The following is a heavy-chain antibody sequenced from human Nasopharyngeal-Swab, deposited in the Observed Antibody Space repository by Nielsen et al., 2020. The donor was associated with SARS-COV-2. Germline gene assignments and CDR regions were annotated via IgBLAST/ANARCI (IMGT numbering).Heavy chain of an antibody. CDR3: AADQTMG. J-gene: IGHJ4*02. Sequence: GESLKISCAASGFSFSSYAMSWVRQAPGKGLEWVSAINGSGGSTYYADSVKGRFTISRDKSKNTLYLQMNSLRAEDTAVYYCAADQTMGWGQGTLVTVSS. D-gene: IGHD1-14*01. V-gene: IGHV3-23*01. CDR2: INGSGGST. CDR1: GFSFSSYA.